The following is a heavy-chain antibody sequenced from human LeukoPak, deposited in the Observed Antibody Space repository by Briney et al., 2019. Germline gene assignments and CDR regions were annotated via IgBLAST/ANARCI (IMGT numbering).Heavy chain of an antibody. CDR1: GFTSCSFA. D-gene: IGHD6-19*01. V-gene: IGHV3-23*01. J-gene: IGHJ4*02. CDR3: VRDGRSGWHFDH. CDR2: ISDSAGST. Sequence: GGSLRLSWALPGFTSCSFAMSWVRQAPGEGGEWLSTISDSAGSTYYADSVKGRFTNSRDNAKNSMFLQMNSLRAEETAVYYCVRDGRSGWHFDHWGQGTRVTVSS.